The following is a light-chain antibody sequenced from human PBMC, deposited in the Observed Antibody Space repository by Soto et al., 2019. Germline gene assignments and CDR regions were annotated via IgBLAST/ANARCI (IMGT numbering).Light chain of an antibody. Sequence: DIQMTQSPSTLSATAGYRFTITCRASQSISSWLAWYQQKPGKAPKLLIYDAFNLESGVPSRFSGSGSGTEFTLTISSLQPDDFATYYCQQYNSYRTFGQGTKVDIK. J-gene: IGKJ1*01. CDR2: DAF. CDR3: QQYNSYRT. CDR1: QSISSW. V-gene: IGKV1-5*01.